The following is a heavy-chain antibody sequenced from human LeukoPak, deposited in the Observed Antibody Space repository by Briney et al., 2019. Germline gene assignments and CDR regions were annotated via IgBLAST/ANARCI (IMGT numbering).Heavy chain of an antibody. CDR1: GFTFSSYE. D-gene: IGHD3-10*01. Sequence: GGSLRLSCAASGFTFSSYEMSWVRQAPGKGLEWVSYITSASTTYYADSVKGRFTISRDNAKNSVHLQMNSLGAEDTAVYYCAGFGELPNWGQGTLATVSS. V-gene: IGHV3-48*03. CDR2: ITSASTT. J-gene: IGHJ4*02. CDR3: AGFGELPN.